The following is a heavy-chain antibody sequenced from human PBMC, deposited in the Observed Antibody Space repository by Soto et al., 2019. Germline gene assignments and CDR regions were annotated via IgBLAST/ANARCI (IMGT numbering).Heavy chain of an antibody. Sequence: GWSLRLSCAASGFSVSTCSMNWVRQAPGKGLEWVSYISSGSSTIYYADSVKGRFTISRDNAKNSLYLQMNSLRDEDTAVYYCARGLSDPFDYWGQGTLVTVSS. CDR1: GFSVSTCS. CDR2: ISSGSSTI. V-gene: IGHV3-48*02. D-gene: IGHD3-3*02. CDR3: ARGLSDPFDY. J-gene: IGHJ4*02.